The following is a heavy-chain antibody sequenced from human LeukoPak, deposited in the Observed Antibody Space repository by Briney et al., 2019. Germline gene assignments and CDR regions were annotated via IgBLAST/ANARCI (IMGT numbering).Heavy chain of an antibody. CDR2: ITGSSDNS. D-gene: IGHD1-1*01. CDR3: TRDEGLAAGIWRAYDI. Sequence: GGSLRLSCAASGFTFSNYDMSWIRQAPGKGLEWVSLITGSSDNSYYTDSVKGRFTLSRDNSKNTLFLQRDSLRAEDTAVYYCTRDEGLAAGIWRAYDIWGQGTMVTVSS. J-gene: IGHJ3*02. CDR1: GFTFSNYD. V-gene: IGHV3-23*01.